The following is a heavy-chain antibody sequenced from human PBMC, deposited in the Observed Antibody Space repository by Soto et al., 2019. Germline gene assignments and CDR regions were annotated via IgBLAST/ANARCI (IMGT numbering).Heavy chain of an antibody. D-gene: IGHD3-16*01. CDR3: AKDRTGSAYYFDY. CDR2: ISWNTGTI. J-gene: IGHJ4*02. CDR1: GFTFDDYA. V-gene: IGHV3-9*01. Sequence: DVQLVESGRGLVQPGRSLRLSCAASGFTFDDYAMHWVRQAPGTGLEWVSGISWNTGTIGYADSVKGRFTISRDNAKNSLYLKMNSLRAEDTALYYCAKDRTGSAYYFDYWGQGTLVTVSS.